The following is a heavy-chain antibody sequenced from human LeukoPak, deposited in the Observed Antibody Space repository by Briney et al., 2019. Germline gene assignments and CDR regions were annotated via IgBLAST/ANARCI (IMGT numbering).Heavy chain of an antibody. CDR3: ARDERWLQLY. J-gene: IGHJ4*02. D-gene: IGHD5-24*01. Sequence: SETLSLTCTVSGVSISNSSYYWGWIRQPPGKGLEWIGSIYYSGSTFYNPSLKSRLTISVETSKNDFSLKLSSVTAADTAVYYCARDERWLQLYWGQGTLVTVSS. V-gene: IGHV4-39*02. CDR1: GVSISNSSYY. CDR2: IYYSGST.